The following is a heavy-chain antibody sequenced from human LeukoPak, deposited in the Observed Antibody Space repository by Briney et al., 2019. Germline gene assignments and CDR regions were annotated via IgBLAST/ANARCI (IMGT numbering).Heavy chain of an antibody. D-gene: IGHD3-9*01. J-gene: IGHJ4*02. V-gene: IGHV3-21*01. Sequence: PGGSLRLSCAASGFTLSSYSMNWVRQAPGKGLEWVSSISSSSSYIYYADSVKGRFTISRDNAKNSLYLQMNSLRAEDTAVYYRARDPTYFDWLPVYWGQGTLVTVSS. CDR2: ISSSSSYI. CDR3: ARDPTYFDWLPVY. CDR1: GFTLSSYS.